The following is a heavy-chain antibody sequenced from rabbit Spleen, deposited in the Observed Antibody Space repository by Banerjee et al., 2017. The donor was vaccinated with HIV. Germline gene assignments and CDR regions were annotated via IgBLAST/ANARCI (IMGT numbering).Heavy chain of an antibody. CDR1: GFDFSSDA. V-gene: IGHV1S47*01. D-gene: IGHD8-1*01. Sequence: EESGGDLVQPEGSLTLTCKVSGFDFSSDAMCWVRQAPGKRPEWIACIYNGDGSTYYASWVNGRFTISKTSSTTVTLQMTSLTAADTATYFCARDAGTSFSTYGMDHWGQGTLVTVS. CDR3: ARDAGTSFSTYGMDH. CDR2: IYNGDGST. J-gene: IGHJ6*01.